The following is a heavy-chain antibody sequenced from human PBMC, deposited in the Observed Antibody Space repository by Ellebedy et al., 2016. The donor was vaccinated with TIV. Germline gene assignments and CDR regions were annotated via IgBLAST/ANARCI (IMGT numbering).Heavy chain of an antibody. V-gene: IGHV4-39*01. CDR2: VFSGKIFSSGRD. D-gene: IGHD2-8*01. Sequence: MPSETLSLTCTVSDASFSSSRHYWAWIRQPPGKGLEWIGSVFSGKIFSSGRDYYNPFIKSRVTMFLDSSKNQIFLNVDSVTTADTAVYYCARHSSPGYCTNPVCPRFAPWGQGTLVTVSS. CDR1: DASFSSSRHY. J-gene: IGHJ5*02. CDR3: ARHSSPGYCTNPVCPRFAP.